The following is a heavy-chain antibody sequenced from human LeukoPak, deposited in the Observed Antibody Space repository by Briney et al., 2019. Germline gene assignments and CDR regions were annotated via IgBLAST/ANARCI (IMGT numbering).Heavy chain of an antibody. CDR3: ARKRGIVATYYYGMDV. J-gene: IGHJ6*02. CDR2: INHSGST. CDR1: GGSFSGYY. D-gene: IGHD5-12*01. Sequence: SETLSFTCAVYGGSFSGYYWSWIRQPPGKGLEWIGEINHSGSTNYNPSLKSRVTISVDTSKNQFSLKLSSVTAADTAVYYCARKRGIVATYYYGMDVWGQGTTVTVSS. V-gene: IGHV4-34*01.